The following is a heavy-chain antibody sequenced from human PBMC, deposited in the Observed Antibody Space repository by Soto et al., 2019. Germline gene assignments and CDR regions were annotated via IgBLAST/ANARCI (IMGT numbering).Heavy chain of an antibody. D-gene: IGHD2-2*01. Sequence: ASVKVSCKASGYTFTSYGISWVRQAPGQGLEWMGWISAYNGNTNYAQKLQGRVTMTTDTSTSTAYMELRSLGSDDTAVYYCARDCSSTSCYAGVYYYYYGMDVWGQGTTVTVSS. CDR3: ARDCSSTSCYAGVYYYYYGMDV. CDR2: ISAYNGNT. J-gene: IGHJ6*02. CDR1: GYTFTSYG. V-gene: IGHV1-18*01.